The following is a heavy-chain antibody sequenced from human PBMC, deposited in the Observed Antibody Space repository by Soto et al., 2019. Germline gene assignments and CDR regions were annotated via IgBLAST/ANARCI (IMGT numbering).Heavy chain of an antibody. CDR2: LFQSGNT. CDR1: DVSLNGGDYS. V-gene: IGHV4-30-2*01. CDR3: ARHTSGWYFDL. J-gene: IGHJ4*02. D-gene: IGHD6-19*01. Sequence: QMHLQESGARLVRTTTNLSLTCVVSDVSLNGGDYSWSWIRQPPGKGLEWIGYLFQSGNTYYIPSLKGRLTISLGRSKNEVSLKLTPVTAADTAVYFCARHTSGWYFDLWGQGALVTVSS.